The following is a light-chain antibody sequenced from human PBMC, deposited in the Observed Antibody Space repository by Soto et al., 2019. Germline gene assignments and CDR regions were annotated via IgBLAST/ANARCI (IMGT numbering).Light chain of an antibody. J-gene: IGKJ1*01. CDR1: QRINRW. V-gene: IGKV1-5*03. Sequence: GDRVTITCRASQRINRWLAWYQQKPGKAPKLLIYMASILESGVPSRFSGSGSGTEFTLTSSSLQPDDFATYYCQHYYSDWTFGQGTKVEIK. CDR2: MAS. CDR3: QHYYSDWT.